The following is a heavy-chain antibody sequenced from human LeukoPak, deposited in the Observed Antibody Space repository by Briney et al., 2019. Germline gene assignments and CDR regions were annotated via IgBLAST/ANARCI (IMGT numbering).Heavy chain of an antibody. D-gene: IGHD5-24*01. CDR3: ASHVEMPTNYYYYDMDV. J-gene: IGHJ6*02. CDR1: GGSISSSSYS. Sequence: SETLSLTCTVSGGSISSSSYSWGWIRQPPGKGLEWIGNIYHGGSTYYNPSLKSRVTISVDTSKNQFSLKLSSVTAVDTAVYYCASHVEMPTNYYYYDMDVWGQGTTVTVSS. CDR2: IYHGGST. V-gene: IGHV4-39*01.